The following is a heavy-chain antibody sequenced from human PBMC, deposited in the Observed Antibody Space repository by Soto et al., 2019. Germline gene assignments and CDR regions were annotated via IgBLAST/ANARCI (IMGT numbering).Heavy chain of an antibody. Sequence: SATLSLTCTVSGGSINNYFWTWIRQPPGKGLEWIGYVYHTGSTNYNPSIKSRVTISIDTSKNQFSLNLKSVTAADTAVYYCARGGVVVVSYGLDVWGQGTTVT. V-gene: IGHV4-59*01. J-gene: IGHJ6*02. CDR3: ARGGVVVVSYGLDV. D-gene: IGHD2-21*01. CDR1: GGSINNYF. CDR2: VYHTGST.